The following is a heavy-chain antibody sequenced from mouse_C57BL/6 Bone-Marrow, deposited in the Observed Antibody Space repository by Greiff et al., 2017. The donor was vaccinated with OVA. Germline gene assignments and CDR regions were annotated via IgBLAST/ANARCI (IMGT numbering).Heavy chain of an antibody. V-gene: IGHV1-55*01. CDR3: AKDCYGPYAMDY. J-gene: IGHJ4*01. CDR1: GYTFTSYW. D-gene: IGHD1-1*01. CDR2: IYPGSGCT. Sequence: QVQLQQPGAELVKPGASVKLSCKASGYTFTSYWITWVKQRPGQGLEWIGDIYPGSGCTNYNEKFKSKSTLTVDTSSSTAYMQLSSLTSEDSAVYYGAKDCYGPYAMDYWGQGTSVTVSS.